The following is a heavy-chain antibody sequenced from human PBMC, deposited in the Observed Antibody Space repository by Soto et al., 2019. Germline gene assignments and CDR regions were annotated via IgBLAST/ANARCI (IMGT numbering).Heavy chain of an antibody. CDR3: ARDGKYYYDSSGYYSGRRAEYFQH. J-gene: IGHJ1*01. V-gene: IGHV1-69*13. CDR1: GATFSSYA. CDR2: IIPIFGTA. D-gene: IGHD3-22*01. Sequence: SVKVSCKASGATFSSYAISWVRQALGQGLEWMGGIIPIFGTANYAQKFQGRVTITADESTSTAYMELSSLRSEDTAVYYCARDGKYYYDSSGYYSGRRAEYFQHWG.